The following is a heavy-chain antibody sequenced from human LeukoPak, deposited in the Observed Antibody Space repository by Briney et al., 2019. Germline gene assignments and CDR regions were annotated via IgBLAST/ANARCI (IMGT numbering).Heavy chain of an antibody. V-gene: IGHV1-8*03. CDR1: GYTFTSYD. J-gene: IGHJ6*03. CDR2: MNPNSGNT. Sequence: ASVKVSCNASGYTFTSYDINWVRQATGQGLEWMGWMNPNSGNTGYAQKFQGRVTITRNASISTAYMELSSLRSEDTAVYYCARGLGEQLVPLLYYYYYYYMDVWGKGTTVTVSS. CDR3: ARGLGEQLVPLLYYYYYYYMDV. D-gene: IGHD6-6*01.